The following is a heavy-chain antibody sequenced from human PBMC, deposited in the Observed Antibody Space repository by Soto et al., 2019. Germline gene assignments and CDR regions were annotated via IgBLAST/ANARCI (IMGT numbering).Heavy chain of an antibody. V-gene: IGHV3-53*01. CDR2: IYSGGYT. CDR1: GFTVSNNY. J-gene: IGHJ4*02. CDR3: GTGRGGGGY. Sequence: EVQLVESGGGLIQPGGSLRLSCAVSGFTVSNNYMSWVRQAPGKGLEGVSVIYSGGYTAYGDSVKGRFTISRDNSKNTIYLQMNTRGAHARAVFSCGTGRGGGGYWGQGTLVTVSS. D-gene: IGHD3-10*01.